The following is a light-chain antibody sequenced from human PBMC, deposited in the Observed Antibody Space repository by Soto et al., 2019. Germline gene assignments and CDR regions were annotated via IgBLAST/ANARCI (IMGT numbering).Light chain of an antibody. Sequence: DIQMTQSPSTLSGSVGDRVTTACRASQTISSWLAWYQQKQGKAPKILIYKASTLKSGVPSRFRGSGSGTEFTLTINRLQPDDFQTYYCQHYNSYPLSFGQGTKVDIK. CDR1: QTISSW. J-gene: IGKJ1*01. CDR2: KAS. CDR3: QHYNSYPLS. V-gene: IGKV1-5*03.